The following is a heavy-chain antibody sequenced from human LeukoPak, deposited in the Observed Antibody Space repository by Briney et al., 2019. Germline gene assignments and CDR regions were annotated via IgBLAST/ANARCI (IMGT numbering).Heavy chain of an antibody. CDR1: RFDLGDYF. Sequence: PGGSLRLSCEASRFDLGDYFMSWVRQAPGKGLEWVAYISSSGTTIFYADSVKGRFIISRDNSKKSVSLDLASVRVEDTAVYYCARVPYYYTASGQYYFDYWGQGTLVIVSS. CDR2: ISSSGTTI. CDR3: ARVPYYYTASGQYYFDY. J-gene: IGHJ4*02. D-gene: IGHD3-3*01. V-gene: IGHV3-11*04.